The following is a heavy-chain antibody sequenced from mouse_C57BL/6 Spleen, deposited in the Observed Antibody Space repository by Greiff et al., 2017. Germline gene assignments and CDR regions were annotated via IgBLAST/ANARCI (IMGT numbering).Heavy chain of an antibody. J-gene: IGHJ2*01. D-gene: IGHD1-1*01. CDR2: IDPETGGT. CDR3: TRKATVVATPFDY. V-gene: IGHV1-15*01. Sequence: QLQQSGAELVRPGASVTLSCKASGYTFTDYEMHWVKQTPVHGLEWIGAIDPETGGTAYNQKFKGKAILTADKSSRPAYMELRSLTSEDSAVYYCTRKATVVATPFDYWGQGTTLTVSS. CDR1: GYTFTDYE.